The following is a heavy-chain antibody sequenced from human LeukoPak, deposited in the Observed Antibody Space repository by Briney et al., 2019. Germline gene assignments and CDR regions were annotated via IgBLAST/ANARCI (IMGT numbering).Heavy chain of an antibody. CDR2: ISSSSSYI. D-gene: IGHD3-10*01. J-gene: IGHJ4*02. V-gene: IGHV3-21*01. CDR1: GFTFSSYS. Sequence: GGSLRLSCAASGFTFSSYSMNWVRQAPGKGLEWVSSISSSSSYIYYADSVKGRFTISRDNAKNSLYLQMNSLRAEDTAVYYCARDCVEVRGVKYYFDYWGQGTLVTVSS. CDR3: ARDCVEVRGVKYYFDY.